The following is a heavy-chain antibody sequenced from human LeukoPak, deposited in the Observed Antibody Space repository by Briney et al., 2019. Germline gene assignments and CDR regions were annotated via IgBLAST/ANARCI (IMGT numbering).Heavy chain of an antibody. CDR2: ISSYNGNT. J-gene: IGHJ4*02. V-gene: IGHV1-18*01. D-gene: IGHD2-2*01. CDR3: ASAPGRSCSGTSCRGIFDY. Sequence: ASVKVSCKASGYTFTSFGISWVRQAPGQGLEWMGWISSYNGNTNYAQKLKGRVTMTTDTSTSTAYMEVRSLRSDDTAVYYCASAPGRSCSGTSCRGIFDYWGQGTLVTVSS. CDR1: GYTFTSFG.